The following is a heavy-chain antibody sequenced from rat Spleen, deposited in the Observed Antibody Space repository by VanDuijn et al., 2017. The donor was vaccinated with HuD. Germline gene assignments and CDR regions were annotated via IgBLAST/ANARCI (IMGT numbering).Heavy chain of an antibody. J-gene: IGHJ2*01. V-gene: IGHV5-29*01. Sequence: EVQLVESDGGLVQPGRSLKLSCVASGFTFSDYYMAWVRQAPTKGLEWVASVSHDGSSTYYRDSVKGRFTISRDNVKSTLYLQMDSLRSEDTATYYCARDSDYWGQGVMVTVSS. CDR1: GFTFSDYY. CDR3: ARDSDY. D-gene: IGHD4-3*01. CDR2: VSHDGSST.